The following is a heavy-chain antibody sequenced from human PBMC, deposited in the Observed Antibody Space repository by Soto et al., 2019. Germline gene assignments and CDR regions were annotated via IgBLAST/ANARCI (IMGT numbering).Heavy chain of an antibody. D-gene: IGHD2-15*01. J-gene: IGHJ4*02. CDR3: ARERWSTFDY. CDR1: VYSVSSNNIA. Sequence: SQTLSLTCAVSVYSVSSNNIAWNWLRQSPWRGLEWLGRTYYRSKWYNEYAVSVRSRITINLDTSKNQFSLQLNSVTPEDTAVYYCARERWSTFDYRGQGAQVTAPQ. V-gene: IGHV6-1*01. CDR2: TYYRSKWYN.